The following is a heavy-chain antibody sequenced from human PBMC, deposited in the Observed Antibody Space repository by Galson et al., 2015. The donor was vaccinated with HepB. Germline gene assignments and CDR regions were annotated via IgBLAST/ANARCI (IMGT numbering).Heavy chain of an antibody. Sequence: QSGAEVKKPGESLKISCAGSRDLLRNYWIGWVRQQPGKGLEWIGIIYPRDSDTRYSPSFQGQITISADDSINTAYLQWSSLKVSDTAIYYCVRQVVGAANFEYWGQGTLVTVSS. D-gene: IGHD2-15*01. CDR1: RDLLRNYW. CDR3: VRQVVGAANFEY. CDR2: IYPRDSDT. V-gene: IGHV5-51*01. J-gene: IGHJ4*02.